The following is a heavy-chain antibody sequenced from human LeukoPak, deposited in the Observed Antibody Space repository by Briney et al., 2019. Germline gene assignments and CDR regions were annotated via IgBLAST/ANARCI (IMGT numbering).Heavy chain of an antibody. J-gene: IGHJ4*02. D-gene: IGHD6-19*01. Sequence: GGSLRLSCAASGFTFSSYSMNWVRQAPGMGLEWVSSISSSSSYIYYADSVKGRFTISRDNAKNSLYLQVNSLRAEDKAVYYCARDLLSGNRSAWYRYFDYWGQGTLVTVSS. CDR1: GFTFSSYS. CDR2: ISSSSSYI. V-gene: IGHV3-21*01. CDR3: ARDLLSGNRSAWYRYFDY.